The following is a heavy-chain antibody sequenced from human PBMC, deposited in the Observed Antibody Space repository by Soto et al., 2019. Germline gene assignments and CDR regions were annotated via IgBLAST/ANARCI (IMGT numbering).Heavy chain of an antibody. CDR1: GGSISSYY. D-gene: IGHD3-9*01. V-gene: IGHV4-59*01. CDR2: IYYSGST. J-gene: IGHJ3*02. CDR3: ARDLVERWILTGYYNGPGAFDI. Sequence: SETLSLTCTVSGGSISSYYWSWIRQPPGKGLEWIGYIYYSGSTNYNPSLKSRVTISVDTSKNQFSLKLSSVTAADTAVYYCARDLVERWILTGYYNGPGAFDIWGQGTMVTVSS.